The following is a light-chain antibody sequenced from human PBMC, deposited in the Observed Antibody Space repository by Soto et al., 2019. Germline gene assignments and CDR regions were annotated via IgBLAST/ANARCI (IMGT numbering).Light chain of an antibody. V-gene: IGKV4-1*01. Sequence: DIVMTQSPDSLAVSLGERATINCKSSQSVSYSSNNKNYLAWYQQRPGQPPKLLIYWASTRESGVPDRFSGSGSGTNFTLTITSLQAEDVAVYYCQQYESTPPTFGQGTKLEIK. J-gene: IGKJ2*01. CDR1: QSVSYSSNNKNY. CDR2: WAS. CDR3: QQYESTPPT.